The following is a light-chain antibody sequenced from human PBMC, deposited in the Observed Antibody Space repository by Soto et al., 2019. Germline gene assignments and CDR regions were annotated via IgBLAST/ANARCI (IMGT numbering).Light chain of an antibody. CDR2: TAS. CDR3: QQFNSYPFT. Sequence: TQMTQYQSTMSASVGDRVNITCRASQDIGSSLAWYQQKPGKAPKLLIYTASNLQSGVPSRFSGRGSGTDFSLTISSLQPEDFATYYCQQFNSYPFTFGQGTRLEIK. V-gene: IGKV1-13*02. J-gene: IGKJ5*01. CDR1: QDIGSS.